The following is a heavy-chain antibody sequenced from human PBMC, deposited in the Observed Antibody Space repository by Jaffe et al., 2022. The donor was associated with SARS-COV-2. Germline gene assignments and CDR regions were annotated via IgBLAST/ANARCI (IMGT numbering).Heavy chain of an antibody. V-gene: IGHV3-23*04. Sequence: DVLLVESGGALVQPGGSLRLSCEASGFPFSNYAMAWVRQAPGKGLEWISGISGSGSATYYADSVKGRFSISRDNSRNTLFLQMNSLRADDTAMYYCANVFEGGWGRYYYFYMDVWGKGTTVTVSS. J-gene: IGHJ6*03. CDR2: ISGSGSAT. CDR1: GFPFSNYA. D-gene: IGHD2-15*01. CDR3: ANVFEGGWGRYYYFYMDV.